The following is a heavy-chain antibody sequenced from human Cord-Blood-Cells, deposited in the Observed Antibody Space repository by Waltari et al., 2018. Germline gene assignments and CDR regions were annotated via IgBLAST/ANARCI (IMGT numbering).Heavy chain of an antibody. CDR1: GVTFRSFG. Sequence: QVQLVGSGVGVVQPGRSLGVSCAASGVTFRSFGMFWVRLAPGKGLEWVAVISYDGSNKYYADSVKGRFTISRDNSKNTLYLQMNSLRAEDTAVYYCAKDIAVAGTPSLDYWGQGTLVTVSS. J-gene: IGHJ4*02. V-gene: IGHV3-30*18. D-gene: IGHD6-19*01. CDR2: ISYDGSNK. CDR3: AKDIAVAGTPSLDY.